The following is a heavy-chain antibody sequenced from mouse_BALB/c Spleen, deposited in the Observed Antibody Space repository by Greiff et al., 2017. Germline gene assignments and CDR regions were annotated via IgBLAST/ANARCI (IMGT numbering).Heavy chain of an antibody. Sequence: QVQLKESGAELVRPGVSVKISCKGSGYTFTDYAMHWVKQSHAKSLEWIGVISTYYGDASYNQKFKGKATMTVDKSSSTAYMELARLTSEDSAIYYCARDYGSSYYAMDYWGQGTSVTVSS. CDR1: GYTFTDYA. J-gene: IGHJ4*01. CDR2: ISTYYGDA. V-gene: IGHV1S137*01. CDR3: ARDYGSSYYAMDY. D-gene: IGHD1-1*01.